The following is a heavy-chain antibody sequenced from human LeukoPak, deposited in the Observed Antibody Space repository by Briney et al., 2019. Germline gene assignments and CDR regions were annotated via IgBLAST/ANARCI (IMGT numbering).Heavy chain of an antibody. V-gene: IGHV3-48*04. CDR3: ARFGGIAAAGTNWVVGY. CDR1: GFTFSSYS. Sequence: TGGSLRLSCAASGFTFSSYSMNWVRQAPGKGLEWVSYISSSSSTIYYADSVKGRFTISRDNAKNSLYLQMNSLRAEDTAVYYCARFGGIAAAGTNWVVGYWGQGTLVTVSS. CDR2: ISSSSSTI. D-gene: IGHD6-13*01. J-gene: IGHJ4*02.